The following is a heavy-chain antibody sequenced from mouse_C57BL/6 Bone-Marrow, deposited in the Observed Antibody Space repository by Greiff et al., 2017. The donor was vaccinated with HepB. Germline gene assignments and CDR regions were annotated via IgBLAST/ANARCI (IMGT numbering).Heavy chain of an antibody. CDR2: IYPRSGNT. CDR3: ARREKKCYDYPFAY. D-gene: IGHD2-4*01. V-gene: IGHV1-81*01. J-gene: IGHJ3*01. CDR1: GYTFTSYG. Sequence: QVQLQQSGAELARPGASVKLSCKASGYTFTSYGISWVKQRTGQGLEWIGEIYPRSGNTYYNEKFKGKATLTADKSSSTAYMELRSLTSEDSAVYFCARREKKCYDYPFAYWGQGTLVTVSA.